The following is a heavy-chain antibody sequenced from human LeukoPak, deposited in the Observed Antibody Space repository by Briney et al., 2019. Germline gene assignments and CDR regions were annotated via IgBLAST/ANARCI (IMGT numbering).Heavy chain of an antibody. J-gene: IGHJ4*02. D-gene: IGHD5-24*01. CDR1: GFTVSSNY. CDR2: IYSGGST. CDR3: ARGPRGVEMATISPFDY. Sequence: AGGSLRLSCAASGFTVSSNYMSWVRQAPGKGLEWVSVIYSGGSTYYADSVKGRFTISRDNSKNTLYLQMNSLRAEDTAVYYCARGPRGVEMATISPFDYWGQGTLVTVSS. V-gene: IGHV3-53*01.